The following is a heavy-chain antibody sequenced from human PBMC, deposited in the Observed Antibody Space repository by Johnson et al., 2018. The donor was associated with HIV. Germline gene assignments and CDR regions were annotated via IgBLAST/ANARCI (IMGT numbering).Heavy chain of an antibody. Sequence: MLLVESGGGLVQPGGSLRLSCAASGFTVSSNYMSWVRQAPGKGLEWVSVIYSGGSTYYADSVKGRFTISRDNSKNTLYLQMNSLRAEDPAVYYCAREAWGFGERVDAFDIWGQGTMVTVSS. CDR3: AREAWGFGERVDAFDI. J-gene: IGHJ3*02. D-gene: IGHD3-10*01. V-gene: IGHV3-66*01. CDR1: GFTVSSNY. CDR2: IYSGGST.